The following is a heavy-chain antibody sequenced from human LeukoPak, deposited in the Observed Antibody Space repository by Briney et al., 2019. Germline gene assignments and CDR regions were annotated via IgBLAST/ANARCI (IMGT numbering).Heavy chain of an antibody. J-gene: IGHJ6*03. D-gene: IGHD3/OR15-3a*01. Sequence: GGSLRLSCAASGFALSSSEMNWVRQAPGKGLEWVSYISRSGSTIFYADSVKGRFTISRDNAKNSVSLQMNSLRAEDTAVYFCARPTWTNYMDVWGKGTAVTISS. CDR3: ARPTWTNYMDV. V-gene: IGHV3-48*03. CDR2: ISRSGSTI. CDR1: GFALSSSE.